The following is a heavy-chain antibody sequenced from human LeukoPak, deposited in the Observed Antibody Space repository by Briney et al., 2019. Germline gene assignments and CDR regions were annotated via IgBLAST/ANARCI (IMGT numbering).Heavy chain of an antibody. Sequence: SVKVSCKASGGTFSSYAISWVRQAPGRGLEWMGGIIPIFGTANYAQKFQGRVTITADKSTSTAYMELSSLRSEDTAVYYCARGGGSYAYYYYYYMDVWGKGTTVTVSS. CDR1: GGTFSSYA. D-gene: IGHD1-26*01. CDR2: IIPIFGTA. V-gene: IGHV1-69*06. CDR3: ARGGGSYAYYYYYYMDV. J-gene: IGHJ6*03.